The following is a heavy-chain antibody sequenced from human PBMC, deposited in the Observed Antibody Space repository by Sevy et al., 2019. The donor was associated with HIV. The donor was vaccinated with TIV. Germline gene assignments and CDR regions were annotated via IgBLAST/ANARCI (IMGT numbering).Heavy chain of an antibody. CDR1: GFTVSSNY. J-gene: IGHJ5*02. CDR2: IYSGGST. V-gene: IGHV3-53*01. D-gene: IGHD3-22*01. CDR3: AREGNSSGYYWFDP. Sequence: GGSLRLSCAASGFTVSSNYMSCVRQAPGKGLEWVSVIYSGGSTYYADSVKGRFTISRDNSKNTLYLQMNSLRAEDTAVYYCAREGNSSGYYWFDPWGQGTLVTVSS.